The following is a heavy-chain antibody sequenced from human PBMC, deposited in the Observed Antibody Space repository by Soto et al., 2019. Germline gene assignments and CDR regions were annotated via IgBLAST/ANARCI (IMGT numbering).Heavy chain of an antibody. CDR3: TTDSSIAAPVGYYYYGMDV. CDR2: IKSKTDGGTT. Sequence: GGSLRLSCAASGFTFSNAWMNWVRQAPGKGLEWVGRIKSKTDGGTTDYAAPVKGRFTISRDDSKNTLYLQMNSLKTEDTAVYYCTTDSSIAAPVGYYYYGMDVWGQGTTVTVSS. D-gene: IGHD6-6*01. V-gene: IGHV3-15*07. J-gene: IGHJ6*02. CDR1: GFTFSNAW.